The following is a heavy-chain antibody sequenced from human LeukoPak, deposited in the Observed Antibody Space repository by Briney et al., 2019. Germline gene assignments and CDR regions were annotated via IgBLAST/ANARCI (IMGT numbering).Heavy chain of an antibody. CDR2: IFYSGSP. D-gene: IGHD6-13*01. Sequence: PSETLSLTCSVSGGSISSYSWTWIRQPPGEGLEWIGNIFYSGSPNYKSSLKSRVTTSFDTSKNQFSLKLSSVTAADTAVYYCARVGHIVAAGTYDYWGREPWSPCPQ. V-gene: IGHV4-59*08. CDR3: ARVGHIVAAGTYDY. CDR1: GGSISSYS. J-gene: IGHJ4*02.